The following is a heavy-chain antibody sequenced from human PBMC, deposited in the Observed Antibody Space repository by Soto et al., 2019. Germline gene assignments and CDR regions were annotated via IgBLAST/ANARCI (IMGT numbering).Heavy chain of an antibody. D-gene: IGHD6-19*01. Sequence: QVQLVESGGGLVKPGGSLRLSCAASGFTFSDYYMSWIRHAPGKGLEWVSYISSSGSTIYYADSVKGRFTISRDNAKNSLYLQMNSLRAEDTAVYYCAGEKQWPQGYYYYYYMDVWGKGTTVTVSS. CDR1: GFTFSDYY. J-gene: IGHJ6*03. V-gene: IGHV3-11*01. CDR2: ISSSGSTI. CDR3: AGEKQWPQGYYYYYYMDV.